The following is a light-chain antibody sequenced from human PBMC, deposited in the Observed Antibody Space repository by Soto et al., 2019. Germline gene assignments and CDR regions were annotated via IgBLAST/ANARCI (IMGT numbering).Light chain of an antibody. V-gene: IGLV2-14*01. Sequence: QSGLTQPASVSGSPGQSITISGTGTSSDLGDYNSVSWYQHHPGKAPKLMIYDVSHRPSGVSNRFSGSKSGNTASLTISGLQTEDEAVYYCSSYTTVRTLVFGEGTKVTVL. CDR1: SSDLGDYNS. CDR2: DVS. J-gene: IGLJ3*02. CDR3: SSYTTVRTLV.